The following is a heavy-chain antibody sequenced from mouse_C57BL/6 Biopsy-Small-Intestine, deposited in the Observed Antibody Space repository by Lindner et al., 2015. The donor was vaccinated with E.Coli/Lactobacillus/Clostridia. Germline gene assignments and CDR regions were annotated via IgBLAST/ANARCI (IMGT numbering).Heavy chain of an antibody. CDR2: MDADTEVT. Sequence: SVKVSCKASGYTFASFGFIWVRQAPGQGLEWMGWMDADTEVTHLAQDVQGRVTLTKETSSNTAYMELRNLRSGDTAIYFCASRSGSYYDPFEYWGQGTQVTVSS. CDR3: ASRSGSYYDPFEY. CDR1: GYTFASFG. V-gene: IGHV1-59*01. J-gene: IGHJ4*01. D-gene: IGHD1-1*02.